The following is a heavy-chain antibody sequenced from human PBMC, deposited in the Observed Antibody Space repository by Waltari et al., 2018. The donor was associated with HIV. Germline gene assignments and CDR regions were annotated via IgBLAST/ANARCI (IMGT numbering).Heavy chain of an antibody. V-gene: IGHV3-15*01. D-gene: IGHD3-10*01. J-gene: IGHJ6*02. CDR3: TTLVLLGVGMDV. Sequence: EVQLVESGGGLVKPGGSLRLSCAASGFTFSTAWLSWVRQAPGKGLEWVGRIKSKTDGGTTDYAAPVKGRFTISRDDSKNTLYLQMNSLKTEDTAVYYCTTLVLLGVGMDVWGQGTTVTVSS. CDR1: GFTFSTAW. CDR2: IKSKTDGGTT.